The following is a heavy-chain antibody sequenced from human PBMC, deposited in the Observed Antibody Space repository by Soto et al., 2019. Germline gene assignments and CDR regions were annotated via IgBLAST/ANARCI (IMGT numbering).Heavy chain of an antibody. Sequence: QLGGSLRLSCAASGFPFSSYAMSWVRQAPGKGLEWVSAISGSGGSTYYADSVKGRFTISRDNSKNTRYLQMNSLRAEDTAVYYCAKDTPQWEPARGSFDYWGQGTLVTVSS. J-gene: IGHJ4*02. D-gene: IGHD1-26*01. CDR2: ISGSGGST. CDR3: AKDTPQWEPARGSFDY. V-gene: IGHV3-23*01. CDR1: GFPFSSYA.